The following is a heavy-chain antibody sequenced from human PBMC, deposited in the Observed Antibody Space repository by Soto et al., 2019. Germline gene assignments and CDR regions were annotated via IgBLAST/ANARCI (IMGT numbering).Heavy chain of an antibody. CDR2: IIPIFGTA. CDR1: GGTFSSYA. D-gene: IGHD1-20*01. V-gene: IGHV1-69*06. CDR3: ARGRGITGTTYYFDY. J-gene: IGHJ4*02. Sequence: KISCKASGGTFSSYAISWVRQAPGQGLEWMGGIIPIFGTANYAQKFQGRVTITADKSTSTAYMELSSLRSEDTAVYYCARGRGITGTTYYFDYWGQGKLVTVSP.